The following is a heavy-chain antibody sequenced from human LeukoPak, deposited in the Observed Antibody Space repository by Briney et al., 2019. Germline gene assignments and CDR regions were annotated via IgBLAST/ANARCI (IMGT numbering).Heavy chain of an antibody. D-gene: IGHD6-13*01. CDR2: IYPSGST. CDR1: GGSISSINW. V-gene: IGHV4-4*02. Sequence: PSETLSLTCAGSGGSISSINWWSWVRQPPGKGLEWSGEIYPSGSTNYNPSLKSRVTISVDKSKNQFSLKLSSVTAADTAVYYCARDPPGIAAADTRGYWGQGTLVTVSS. J-gene: IGHJ4*02. CDR3: ARDPPGIAAADTRGY.